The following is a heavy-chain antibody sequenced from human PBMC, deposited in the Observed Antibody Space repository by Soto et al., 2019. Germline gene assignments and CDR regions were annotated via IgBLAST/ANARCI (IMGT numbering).Heavy chain of an antibody. J-gene: IGHJ4*02. Sequence: QVQLVESGGGVVQPGRSLRLSCAASGFTFSSYGMHWVRRAPGKGLEWVAVISYDGSNKYYADSVKGRFTISRDNSKNTLYLQMNSLRAEDTAVYYCAKGGDITYLDYWGQGTLVTVSS. CDR3: AKGGDITYLDY. CDR1: GFTFSSYG. CDR2: ISYDGSNK. D-gene: IGHD3-16*02. V-gene: IGHV3-30*18.